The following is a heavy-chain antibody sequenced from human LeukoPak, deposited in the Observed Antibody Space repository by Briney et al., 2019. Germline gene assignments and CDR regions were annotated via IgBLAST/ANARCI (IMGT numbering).Heavy chain of an antibody. CDR3: ARDDGGDSSGYNTIDY. D-gene: IGHD3-22*01. Sequence: ASVKVSCKASGYTFTGCYMHWVRQAPGQGLEWMGWINPNSGGTNYAQKFQGSVTTTRDTSISTAYMELSRLRSDDTAVYYCARDDGGDSSGYNTIDYWGQGTLVTVSS. CDR2: INPNSGGT. V-gene: IGHV1-2*02. CDR1: GYTFTGCY. J-gene: IGHJ4*02.